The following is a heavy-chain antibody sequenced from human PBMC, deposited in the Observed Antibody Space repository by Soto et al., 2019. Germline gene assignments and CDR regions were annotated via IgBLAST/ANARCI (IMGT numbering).Heavy chain of an antibody. D-gene: IGHD1-7*01. V-gene: IGHV1-58*01. CDR2: IVVGSGNT. J-gene: IGHJ4*02. CDR1: GFTFTSSA. Sequence: SVKVSCKASGFTFTSSAVQWVRQARGQRLEWIGWIVVGSGNTNYAQKFQERVTITRDMSTSTAYMELSSLRSEDTAVYYCAAVVSTGTTGGYYFDYWGQGTLVTV. CDR3: AAVVSTGTTGGYYFDY.